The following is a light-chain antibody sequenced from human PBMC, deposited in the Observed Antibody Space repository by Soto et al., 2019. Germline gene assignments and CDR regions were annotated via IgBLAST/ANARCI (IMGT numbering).Light chain of an antibody. V-gene: IGLV2-14*03. CDR1: SSDVGGFNY. CDR2: DVT. Sequence: QSVLTQPASVSGSPGQSITISCTGTSSDVGGFNYVSWYQQHPGKAPKLMIYDVTNRPSGVSYRFSGSKSGNTASLTISGLQAEDEADYYGNSYTRSSTYVFGTGTKVTVL. CDR3: NSYTRSSTYV. J-gene: IGLJ1*01.